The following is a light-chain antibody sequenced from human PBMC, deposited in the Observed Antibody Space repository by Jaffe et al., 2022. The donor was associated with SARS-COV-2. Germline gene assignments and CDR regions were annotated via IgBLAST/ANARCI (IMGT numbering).Light chain of an antibody. CDR2: GAS. CDR1: QSLSSNS. Sequence: EIVLTQSPGTLSLSPGERGTLSCRASQSLSSNSLAWYQQKPGQAPRLLIYGASSRATGIPDRFSGSGSGTDFTLTISRLEPEDSAVYYCQQYGRSFTFGGGTKVEIK. V-gene: IGKV3-20*01. J-gene: IGKJ4*01. CDR3: QQYGRSFT.